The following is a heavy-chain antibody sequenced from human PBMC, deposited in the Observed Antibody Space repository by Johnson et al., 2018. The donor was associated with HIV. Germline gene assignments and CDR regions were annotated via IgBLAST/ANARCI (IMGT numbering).Heavy chain of an antibody. CDR3: ARSYSTSWNASDI. CDR1: GFTLSSYW. D-gene: IGHD4-11*01. CDR2: IKQDGREK. Sequence: VQLVESGGGLVQPGGSLRLSCAAPGFTLSSYWMSGFRKAPGKGREWGAKIKQDGREKSYVDSVKGRFTISRDNAKNSLYLQMNSLRAEDTAVYYCARSYSTSWNASDIWGQGTMVTVSS. J-gene: IGHJ3*02. V-gene: IGHV3-7*01.